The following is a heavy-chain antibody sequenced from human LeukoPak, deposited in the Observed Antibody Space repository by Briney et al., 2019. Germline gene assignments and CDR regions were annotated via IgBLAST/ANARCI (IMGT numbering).Heavy chain of an antibody. D-gene: IGHD6-6*01. Sequence: GGSLRLSCAVSGFTFSSYGMSWAPQAPRKGPERVSAISDSGSDTYYADRVKVRFTIPKDNSKNTLYLRMNRLRADDTAVYYCAKRVPYRSSPVYFDYWGQGTLVTVSS. CDR1: GFTFSSYG. V-gene: IGHV3-23*01. J-gene: IGHJ4*02. CDR2: ISDSGSDT. CDR3: AKRVPYRSSPVYFDY.